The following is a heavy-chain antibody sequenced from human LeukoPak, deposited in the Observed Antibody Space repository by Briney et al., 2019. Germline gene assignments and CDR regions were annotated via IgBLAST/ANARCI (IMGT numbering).Heavy chain of an antibody. Sequence: SETLSLTCAVYGGSFSGYYWSWIRQPPGKGLEWIGEINHSGSTNYNPSLKSRVTISADTSKNQFSLKLSSVTAADTAVYYCARGCIAAAVPCYFDYWGQGTLVTVSS. CDR1: GGSFSGYY. D-gene: IGHD6-13*01. CDR3: ARGCIAAAVPCYFDY. CDR2: INHSGST. V-gene: IGHV4-34*01. J-gene: IGHJ4*02.